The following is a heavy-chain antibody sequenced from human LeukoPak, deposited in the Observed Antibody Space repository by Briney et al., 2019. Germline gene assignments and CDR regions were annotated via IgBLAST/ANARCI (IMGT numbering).Heavy chain of an antibody. J-gene: IGHJ4*02. V-gene: IGHV4-4*02. Sequence: SGTLSLTCAVSGASISSSNWWSWVRQPTGKGLEWIGEMYHSGSTNLNPSLKSRVTISVDKSKNQFSLKLSSVTAADTAVYYCAVSSGWYKIDYWGQGTLVTVSS. CDR2: MYHSGST. CDR1: GASISSSNW. CDR3: AVSSGWYKIDY. D-gene: IGHD6-19*01.